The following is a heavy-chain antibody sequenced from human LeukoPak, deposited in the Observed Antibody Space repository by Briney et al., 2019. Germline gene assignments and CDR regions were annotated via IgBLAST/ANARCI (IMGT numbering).Heavy chain of an antibody. CDR1: GFTLSTYA. CDR3: AKDRGYDSSYAFDT. CDR2: ISVSGGSI. V-gene: IGHV3-23*01. D-gene: IGHD3-22*01. Sequence: PGXSLRLSCAASGFTLSTYAMSWVRQAPGKGLDWVSTISVSGGSISYADSVRGRFTISRDNSKNTLYLQMDSLRAEDTAVYFCAKDRGYDSSYAFDTWGQGTTVTVSS. J-gene: IGHJ3*02.